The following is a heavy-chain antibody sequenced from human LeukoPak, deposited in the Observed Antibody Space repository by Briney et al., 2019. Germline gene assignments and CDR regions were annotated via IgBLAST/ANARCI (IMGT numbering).Heavy chain of an antibody. J-gene: IGHJ4*02. CDR3: VSFYETY. CDR1: GNYW. D-gene: IGHD2/OR15-2a*01. CDR2: INSDGSWT. V-gene: IGHV3-74*01. Sequence: TGGSLRLSCAASGNYWMHWVRQVPGKGLVWVSHINSDGSWTSYADSVKGRFTISKDNAKNTMYLQMNSLRAKDTAVYYCVSFYETYWGRGTLVTVSS.